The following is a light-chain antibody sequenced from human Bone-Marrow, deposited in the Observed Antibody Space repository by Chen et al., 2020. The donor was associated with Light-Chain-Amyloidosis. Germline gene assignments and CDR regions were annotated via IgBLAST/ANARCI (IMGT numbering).Light chain of an antibody. CDR1: DLPTKY. CDR3: QSADSSGTHEVI. J-gene: IGLJ2*01. V-gene: IGLV3-25*03. Sequence: SYELTQPPSVSVSPGQTARITCSGDDLPTKYAYWYQQKPGQPPVLVIHRDTERPSGISERFSGSSSGTSATLTISGVHAEDESDYHCQSADSSGTHEVIFGGGTTLTVL. CDR2: RDT.